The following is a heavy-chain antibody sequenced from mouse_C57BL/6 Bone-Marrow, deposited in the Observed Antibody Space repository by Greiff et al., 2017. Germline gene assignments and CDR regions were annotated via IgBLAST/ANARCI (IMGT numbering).Heavy chain of an antibody. D-gene: IGHD1-1*01. Sequence: QQSGPELVKPGASVKISCKASGYAFSSSWMNWVKQRPGKGLEWIGRIYPGDGDTNYNGKFKGKATLTADKSSSTAYMQLSSLTSEDSAVYFCARRLRGMMDYWGQGTSVTVSS. CDR3: ARRLRGMMDY. J-gene: IGHJ4*01. CDR1: GYAFSSSW. CDR2: IYPGDGDT. V-gene: IGHV1-82*01.